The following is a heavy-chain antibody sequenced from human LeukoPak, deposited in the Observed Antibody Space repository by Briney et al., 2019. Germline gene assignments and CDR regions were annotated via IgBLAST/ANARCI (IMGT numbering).Heavy chain of an antibody. CDR1: GFTFSSYS. Sequence: PGGSLRLSCAASGFTFSSYSMNWVRQAPGKGLEWVSSISSSSSYIYYADSVKGRFTISRDNAKNSLYLQMNSLRAEDTAVYYCAKAAGQQLVLGYWGQGTLVTVSS. D-gene: IGHD6-13*01. CDR2: ISSSSSYI. CDR3: AKAAGQQLVLGY. J-gene: IGHJ4*02. V-gene: IGHV3-21*01.